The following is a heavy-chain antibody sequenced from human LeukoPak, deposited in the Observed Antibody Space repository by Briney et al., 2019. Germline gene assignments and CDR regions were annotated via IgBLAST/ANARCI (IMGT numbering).Heavy chain of an antibody. V-gene: IGHV4-4*07. J-gene: IGHJ3*02. Sequence: PSETLSLTCTVSGGSISSYYWSWIRQPAGKGLEWLGRIYTSGSTNYNPSLKSRVTMSVDTSKNQFSLKLSSVTAADTAVYYCARDSVPTYSSSWPDAFDIWGQGTMVTVSS. CDR3: ARDSVPTYSSSWPDAFDI. CDR1: GGSISSYY. CDR2: IYTSGST. D-gene: IGHD6-13*01.